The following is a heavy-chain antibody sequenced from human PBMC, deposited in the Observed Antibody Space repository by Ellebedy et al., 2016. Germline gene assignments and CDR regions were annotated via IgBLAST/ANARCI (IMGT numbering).Heavy chain of an antibody. CDR1: GGSISSYY. D-gene: IGHD3-9*01. CDR3: ARGLRGRYFDWLLRNSNAFDI. Sequence: SETLSLTXTVSGGSISSYYWSWIRQPPGKGLEWIGEINHSGSTNYNPSLKSRVTISVDTSKNQFSLKLSSVTAADTAVYYCARGLRGRYFDWLLRNSNAFDIWGQGTMVTVSS. V-gene: IGHV4-34*01. J-gene: IGHJ3*02. CDR2: INHSGST.